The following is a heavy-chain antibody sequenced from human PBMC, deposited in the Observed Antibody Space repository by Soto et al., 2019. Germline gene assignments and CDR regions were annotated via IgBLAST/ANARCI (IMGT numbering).Heavy chain of an antibody. J-gene: IGHJ4*02. V-gene: IGHV3-23*01. CDR1: GFTFSSYA. CDR3: ANRGPRTMDIVVVPADMSFDY. D-gene: IGHD2-2*03. Sequence: EVQLLESGGGLVQPGGSLKLSCAASGFTFSSYAMSWVRQAPGKWLEWVSAISGSGGSTYYADSVKGRFTISRDNSENTLYLQMNSLRSEDTAVYYCANRGPRTMDIVVVPADMSFDYWGQGTLVTVSS. CDR2: ISGSGGST.